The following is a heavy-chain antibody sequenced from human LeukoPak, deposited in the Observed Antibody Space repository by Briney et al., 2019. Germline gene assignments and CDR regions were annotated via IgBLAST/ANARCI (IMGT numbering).Heavy chain of an antibody. Sequence: SETLSLTCAVYGGSFNGYYWTWIRQTPEKGLEWIGEMNPSGSTSYNPSLKSRVTISVDTSKNQFSLKLSSVTAADTAVYYCARGRQDVTMIVVVMTAVSYYLDVWGKGTTVTVS. D-gene: IGHD3-22*01. J-gene: IGHJ6*03. CDR3: ARGRQDVTMIVVVMTAVSYYLDV. CDR1: GGSFNGYY. V-gene: IGHV4-34*01. CDR2: MNPSGST.